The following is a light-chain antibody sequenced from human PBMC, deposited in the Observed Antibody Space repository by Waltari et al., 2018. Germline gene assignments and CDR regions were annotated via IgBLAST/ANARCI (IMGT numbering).Light chain of an antibody. V-gene: IGLV1-36*01. J-gene: IGLJ2*01. Sequence: QSVVTQPPSVSEAPRQRVTISCSGSDSNIRNNAVNWYQQVPGKAPKLLIYYDVLPSGVSDRFSASKSGTSASLTISGLQSDDEAEYYCATWDDSLNAVVFGGGTKLTVL. CDR2: YDV. CDR3: ATWDDSLNAVV. CDR1: DSNIRNNA.